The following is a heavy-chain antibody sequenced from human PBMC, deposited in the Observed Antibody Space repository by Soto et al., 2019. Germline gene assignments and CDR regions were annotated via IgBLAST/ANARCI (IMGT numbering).Heavy chain of an antibody. CDR3: ARVWICNFAVYHYDVMSF. CDR2: ISAYNGNT. CDR1: GYTFTSYG. D-gene: IGHD4-4*01. Sequence: AAVKVTCKASGYTFTSYGISWVRQAPGQGLEWMGWISAYNGNTNYAQKLQGRVTMTTDTSTSTAYMELRSLRSDDTAVYYCARVWICNFAVYHYDVMSFRGQG. J-gene: IGHJ6*02. V-gene: IGHV1-18*04.